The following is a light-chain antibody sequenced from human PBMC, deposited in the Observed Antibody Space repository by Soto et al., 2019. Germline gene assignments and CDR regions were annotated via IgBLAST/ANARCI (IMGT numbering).Light chain of an antibody. V-gene: IGKV1-27*01. J-gene: IGKJ1*01. CDR3: QNYNGAPRT. CDR1: QGISNY. CDR2: AAS. Sequence: DIQMTQSPSSLSASVGDRVTITCRASQGISNYLVWYQQKPGKVPKLLIYAASTLQSGVPSRFSGSGSGTDFTLTISSQQPEDVSTYYCQNYNGAPRTFGQGTKVEIK.